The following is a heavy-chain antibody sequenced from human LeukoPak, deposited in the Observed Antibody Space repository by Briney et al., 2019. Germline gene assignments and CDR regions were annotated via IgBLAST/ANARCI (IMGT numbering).Heavy chain of an antibody. D-gene: IGHD6-13*01. CDR3: ARVVGLTGYSSSWYSGYYYYMDV. V-gene: IGHV1-69*06. Sequence: SVKVSCKASGYTFTSYGISWVRQAPGQGLEWMGGIIPIFGTTNYAQKFQDRVTITADKSTSTAYMELSSLRSEDTAVYYCARVVGLTGYSSSWYSGYYYYMDVWGKGTTVTVSS. CDR1: GYTFTSYG. J-gene: IGHJ6*03. CDR2: IIPIFGTT.